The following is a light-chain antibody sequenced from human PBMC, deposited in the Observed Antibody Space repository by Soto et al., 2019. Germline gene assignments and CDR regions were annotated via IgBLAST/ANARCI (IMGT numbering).Light chain of an antibody. CDR3: HQRQSWPRT. J-gene: IGKJ1*01. CDR1: QSVSSSY. Sequence: EIVWRQSQVTMSLSQGDRARLSGRASQSVSSSYLAWYQQKPGQAPRLLIYQTSIRAAGIPARFSASGTGTDFTLTISDVQPEDFAVYYCHQRQSWPRTFGQGTKVDIK. CDR2: QTS. V-gene: IGKV3D-20*02.